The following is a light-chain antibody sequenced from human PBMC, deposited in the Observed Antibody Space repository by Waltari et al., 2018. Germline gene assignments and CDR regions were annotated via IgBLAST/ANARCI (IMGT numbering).Light chain of an antibody. J-gene: IGLJ1*01. Sequence: QSVLTQPPSVSATPGQTVTISRLGTNSNTGINSVFWYQQLPGTAPKLLIYRDDQRPSGVPDRFSGSKSGTSASLAIRGLRSEDEADYYCAAWDDSLSVSYVFGSGTKVTV. CDR2: RDD. CDR1: NSNTGINS. CDR3: AAWDDSLSVSYV. V-gene: IGLV1-47*01.